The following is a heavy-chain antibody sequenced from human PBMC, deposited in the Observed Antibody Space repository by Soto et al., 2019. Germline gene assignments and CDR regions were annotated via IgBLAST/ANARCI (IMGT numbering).Heavy chain of an antibody. D-gene: IGHD2-21*02. CDR2: ISSSGSTI. CDR1: GFTFSDYY. V-gene: IGHV3-11*01. J-gene: IGHJ6*02. Sequence: QVQLVESGGGLVKPGGSLRLSCAASGFTFSDYYMSWIRQAPGKGLEWVSYISSSGSTIYYADSVKGRFTISRDNAKNSLYLKMNSLRAEDTAVYYCAREDQPLLYYYYYGMDVWGQVTTVTVSS. CDR3: AREDQPLLYYYYYGMDV.